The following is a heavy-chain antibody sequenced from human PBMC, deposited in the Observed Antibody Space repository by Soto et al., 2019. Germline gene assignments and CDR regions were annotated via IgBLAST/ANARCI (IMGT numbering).Heavy chain of an antibody. J-gene: IGHJ6*02. CDR1: GYTFTGYY. Sequence: ASVKVSCKASGYTFTGYYMHWVRQAPGQGLEWMGWINPNSGGTNYAQKFQGWVTMTRDTSISTAYMELSRLRSDDTAVYYCARGLLVPAAAYYYYGMDVWGQGTTVT. CDR2: INPNSGGT. CDR3: ARGLLVPAAAYYYYGMDV. D-gene: IGHD2-2*01. V-gene: IGHV1-2*04.